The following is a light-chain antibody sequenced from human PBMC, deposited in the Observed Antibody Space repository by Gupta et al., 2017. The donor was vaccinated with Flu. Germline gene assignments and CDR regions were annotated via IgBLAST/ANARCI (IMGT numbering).Light chain of an antibody. V-gene: IGKV1-39*01. J-gene: IGKJ3*01. CDR3: QQSDSTPRFT. CDR2: AAS. Sequence: DIQMTQSPSSLSASVGDRVTITCRASQSISSYLNWYKQKPGKAPKLLIYAASSLQSGVPSRFSGSGSGTDFTLTISSLQHEDFATYYCQQSDSTPRFTFGHGTKVDIK. CDR1: QSISSY.